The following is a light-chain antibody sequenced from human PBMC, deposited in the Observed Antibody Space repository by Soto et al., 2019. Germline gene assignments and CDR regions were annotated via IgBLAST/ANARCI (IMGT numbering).Light chain of an antibody. J-gene: IGLJ1*01. CDR1: SSDVGGYNY. V-gene: IGLV2-14*01. Sequence: QSALTQPASVSGSPGQSITISCTGTSSDVGGYNYVSWYQQHPGKAPKLMIYDVSNRPSGVSNRFSGSKSGNTASLTISGLQAEDEADYYCSSYTCSSTLGVFGTGTKLTVL. CDR3: SSYTCSSTLGV. CDR2: DVS.